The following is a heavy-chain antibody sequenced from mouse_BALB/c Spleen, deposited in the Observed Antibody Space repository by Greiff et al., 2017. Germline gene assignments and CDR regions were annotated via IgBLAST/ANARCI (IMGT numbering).Heavy chain of an antibody. D-gene: IGHD2-14*01. J-gene: IGHJ4*01. CDR2: IWTGGGT. CDR1: GFSLTSYD. Sequence: QVQLKESGPGLVAPSQSLSITCTVSGFSLTSYDISWIRQPPGKGLEWLGVIWTGGGTNYNSAFMSRLSISKDNSKSQVFLKMNSLQTDDTAIYYCVRDWGYDRGYAMDYWGQGTSVTVSS. CDR3: VRDWGYDRGYAMDY. V-gene: IGHV2-9-2*01.